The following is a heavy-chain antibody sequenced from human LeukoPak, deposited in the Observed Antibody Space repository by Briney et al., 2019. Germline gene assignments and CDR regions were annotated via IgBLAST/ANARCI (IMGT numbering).Heavy chain of an antibody. D-gene: IGHD3-10*01. Sequence: SETLSLTCTVSRASISPYYWTWIRQPPGKGLEWIGHVHTSGSTNYNPSLKSRVTMSIDTSTNQFSLKLNSLTAADTAVYYCAKEGMIRGVIDYWGQGALVTVSS. CDR2: VHTSGST. V-gene: IGHV4-4*07. J-gene: IGHJ4*02. CDR3: AKEGMIRGVIDY. CDR1: RASISPYY.